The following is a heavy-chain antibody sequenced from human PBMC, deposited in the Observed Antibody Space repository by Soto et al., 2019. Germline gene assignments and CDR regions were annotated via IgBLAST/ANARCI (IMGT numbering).Heavy chain of an antibody. V-gene: IGHV3-15*01. Sequence: GESLRLSCAASGFTFSNAWMSWVRQAPGKGLEWVGRIKSKTDGGTTDYAAPVKGRFTISRDDSKNTLYLQMNSLKTEDTAVYYCTTEDSDTAMVDYWGQGTLVTVSS. CDR2: IKSKTDGGTT. CDR3: TTEDSDTAMVDY. CDR1: GFTFSNAW. J-gene: IGHJ4*02. D-gene: IGHD5-18*01.